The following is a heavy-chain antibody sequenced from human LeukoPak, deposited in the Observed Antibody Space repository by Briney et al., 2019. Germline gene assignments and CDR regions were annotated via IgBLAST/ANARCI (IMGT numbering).Heavy chain of an antibody. CDR2: ISSSGSTI. Sequence: GGSLRLSCAASGFTFSDYYMSWIRQAPGKGLEWVSYISSSGSTIYYADSVKGRFTISRDNAKNSLYLQMNSLRAEDTAVYHCARDSGVFGGPRYYFDYWGQGTLVTVSS. V-gene: IGHV3-11*01. D-gene: IGHD3-10*01. CDR1: GFTFSDYY. J-gene: IGHJ4*02. CDR3: ARDSGVFGGPRYYFDY.